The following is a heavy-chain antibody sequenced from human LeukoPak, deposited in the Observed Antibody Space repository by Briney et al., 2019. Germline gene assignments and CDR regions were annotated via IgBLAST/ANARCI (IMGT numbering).Heavy chain of an antibody. J-gene: IGHJ6*02. CDR3: ARENVVVEAATNYYYGMDV. Sequence: PGGSLRLSCAASGFTFSDHYMSWIRQAPRKGLEWVSYISSNSSYRNYVDSVKGRFTISRDNAKNSLYLQMNSLRAEDTAVYYCARENVVVEAATNYYYGMDVWGQGTMVTISS. V-gene: IGHV3-11*05. CDR2: ISSNSSYR. CDR1: GFTFSDHY. D-gene: IGHD2-15*01.